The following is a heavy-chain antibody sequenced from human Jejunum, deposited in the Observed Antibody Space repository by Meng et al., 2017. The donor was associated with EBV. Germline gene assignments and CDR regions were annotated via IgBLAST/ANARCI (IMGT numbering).Heavy chain of an antibody. Sequence: LQLQEPGSGLAKPSQTLSLPCTVSGASISGGGFSWNWIRQSPGKGLEWIGFIYHTGGTYSNPSLRRRVTISVDTSKNQFSLNLTSVTAADTAVYYCARARGGHTSGGYFESWGQGTLVTVSS. V-gene: IGHV4-30-2*06. CDR2: IYHTGGT. D-gene: IGHD2-15*01. CDR3: ARARGGHTSGGYFES. CDR1: GASISGGGFS. J-gene: IGHJ4*02.